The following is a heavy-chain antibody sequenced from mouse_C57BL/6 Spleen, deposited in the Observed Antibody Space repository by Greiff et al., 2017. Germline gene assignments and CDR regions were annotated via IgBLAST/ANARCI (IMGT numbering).Heavy chain of an antibody. CDR2: ISSGSSTI. CDR1: GFTFSDYG. V-gene: IGHV5-17*01. D-gene: IGHD2-5*01. CDR3: ARKYYSNMDY. J-gene: IGHJ4*01. Sequence: EVQGVESGGGLVKPGGSLKLSCAASGFTFSDYGMHWVRQAPEKGLEWVAYISSGSSTIYYADKVKGRVTITRDNAKNTLFLQMTSLRSEDTAMYYCARKYYSNMDYWGQGTSVTVSS.